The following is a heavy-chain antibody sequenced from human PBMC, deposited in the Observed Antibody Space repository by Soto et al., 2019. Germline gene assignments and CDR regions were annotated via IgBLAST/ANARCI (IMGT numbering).Heavy chain of an antibody. Sequence: EVQLVESGGGLVKPGRSLRLSCTASGFTFGDYAMSWFRQAPGKGLEWVGFIRSKAYGGTTEYAASVKGRFTISRDDSESIAYLQMNSVKTEDTAVYYCTRGAFAYWGQGTLVTVSS. CDR2: IRSKAYGGTT. CDR3: TRGAFAY. CDR1: GFTFGDYA. D-gene: IGHD3-10*01. J-gene: IGHJ4*02. V-gene: IGHV3-49*05.